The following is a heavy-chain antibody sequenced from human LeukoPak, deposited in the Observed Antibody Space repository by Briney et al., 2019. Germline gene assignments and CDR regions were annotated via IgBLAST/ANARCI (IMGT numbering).Heavy chain of an antibody. D-gene: IGHD3-3*02. CDR1: GGSISIGGYY. V-gene: IGHV4-31*03. CDR2: IYYSGST. Sequence: SQTLSLTCTVSGGSISIGGYYWSWIRQHPGKGLEWLGYIYYSGSTYYNPSLKSRVTISVDTSKNQFSLKLSSVTAADTAVYYCAHFHISDAFDIWGQGTMVTVSS. J-gene: IGHJ3*02. CDR3: AHFHISDAFDI.